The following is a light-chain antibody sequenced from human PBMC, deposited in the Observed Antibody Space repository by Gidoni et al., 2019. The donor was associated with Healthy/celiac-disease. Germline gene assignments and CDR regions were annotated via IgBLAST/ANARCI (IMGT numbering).Light chain of an antibody. CDR3: QQNYNTPHT. CDR2: AAS. V-gene: IGKV1-39*01. Sequence: DIQLTQPPSSLSASVGDRVTITCRASQSISIYLNWYQQKPGKAPKLLIYAASSLQSGVPSRFSGSGSGTDFTLTISSLQPEDFATYYCQQNYNTPHTFGEGTKVEIK. J-gene: IGKJ4*01. CDR1: QSISIY.